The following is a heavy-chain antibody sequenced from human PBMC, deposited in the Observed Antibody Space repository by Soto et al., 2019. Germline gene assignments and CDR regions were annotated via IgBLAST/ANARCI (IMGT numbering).Heavy chain of an antibody. J-gene: IGHJ4*02. CDR2: IYHSGST. CDR3: ARVRWLSEYDILTGYYIFDQ. Sequence: SETLSLTCAVSGGSISSSNWWSWVRQPPGKGLEWIGEIYHSGSTSYNPSLKSRVTISVDKSKNHFSLKLTSVTAADTAVYYCARVRWLSEYDILTGYYIFDQWGRGTLVTVS. CDR1: GGSISSSNW. D-gene: IGHD3-9*01. V-gene: IGHV4-4*02.